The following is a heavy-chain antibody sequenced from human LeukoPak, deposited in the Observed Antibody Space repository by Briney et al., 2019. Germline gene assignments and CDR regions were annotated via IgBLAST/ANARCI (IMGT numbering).Heavy chain of an antibody. D-gene: IGHD2-15*01. Sequence: AGGSLRLSCAASGFTFSSYAVSWVRQAPGKGLEWVSFISGSGGTTYYADSVKGRFTISRDNSQNTLSLQMNSLRAEDTAIYYCAKAAGYCRAGTCLDHWGQGTVVTVSS. CDR3: AKAAGYCRAGTCLDH. J-gene: IGHJ5*02. V-gene: IGHV3-23*01. CDR2: ISGSGGTT. CDR1: GFTFSSYA.